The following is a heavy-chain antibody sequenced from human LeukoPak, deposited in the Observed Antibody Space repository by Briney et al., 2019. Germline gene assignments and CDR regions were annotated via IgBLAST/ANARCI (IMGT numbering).Heavy chain of an antibody. CDR3: ARDQSSAGDY. J-gene: IGHJ4*02. Sequence: GGSLRLSCAASGFTFRSYSMNWVRQAPGKGMEWVSSISSSSTYIYYADSVKGRFTISRDNAKNSLYLQMNSLRAEDTAVYYCARDQSSAGDYWGQGTLVTVSS. CDR1: GFTFRSYS. CDR2: ISSSSTYI. D-gene: IGHD3-16*01. V-gene: IGHV3-21*01.